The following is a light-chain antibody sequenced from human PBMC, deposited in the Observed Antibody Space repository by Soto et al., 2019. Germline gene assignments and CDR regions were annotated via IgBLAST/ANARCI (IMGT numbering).Light chain of an antibody. CDR1: SSDIGYYNF. Sequence: QSALAQPASVSGSPGQSITISCTGSSSDIGYYNFVSWYQQHPGKAPKLLIFGVTNRPSGISDRFSGSKSGATASLTISGLQAEDEADYYCSSYASTNSLVFGTGTKVTV. CDR3: SSYASTNSLV. V-gene: IGLV2-14*03. CDR2: GVT. J-gene: IGLJ1*01.